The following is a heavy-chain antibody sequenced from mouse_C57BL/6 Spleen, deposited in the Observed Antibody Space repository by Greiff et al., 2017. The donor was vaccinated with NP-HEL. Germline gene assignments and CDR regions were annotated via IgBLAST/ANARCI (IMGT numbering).Heavy chain of an antibody. D-gene: IGHD2-4*01. CDR1: GYSITSGYY. J-gene: IGHJ2*01. Sequence: EVQLQQSGPGLVKPSQSLSLTCSVTGYSITSGYYWNWIRQFPGNKLEWMGYISYDGSNNYNPSLKNRISITRDTSKNQFFLKLNSVTTEDTATYYCARAGDYGDFDYWGQGTTLTVSS. CDR2: ISYDGSN. V-gene: IGHV3-6*01. CDR3: ARAGDYGDFDY.